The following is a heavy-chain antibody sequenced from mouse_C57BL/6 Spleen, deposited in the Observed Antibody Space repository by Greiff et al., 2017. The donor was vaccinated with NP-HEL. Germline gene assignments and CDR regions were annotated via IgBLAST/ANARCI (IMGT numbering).Heavy chain of an antibody. D-gene: IGHD1-1*01. CDR2: IWSDGST. CDR3: ARHEGQYGSSYWYFDV. CDR1: GFSLTSYG. Sequence: VKLMESGPGLVAPSQSLSITCTVSGFSLTSYGVHWVRQPPGKGLEWLVVIWSDGSTTYNSALKSRLSISKDNSKSQVFLKMNSLQTDDTAMYYCARHEGQYGSSYWYFDVWGTGTTVTVSS. V-gene: IGHV2-6-1*01. J-gene: IGHJ1*03.